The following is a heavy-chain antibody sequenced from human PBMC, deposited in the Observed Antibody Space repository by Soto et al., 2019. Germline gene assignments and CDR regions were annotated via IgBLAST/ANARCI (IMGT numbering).Heavy chain of an antibody. J-gene: IGHJ3*02. Sequence: QVQLQESGPGLVKPSQTLSLTCTVSGGSISSGDYYWSWIRQPPGKGLEWIGYIYYSGSTYYNPSLQRRLTRSVDTSTHQFSLKLSSVTAADTAVYYCAGAIVVVTAITAFDIWGQGTMVTVSS. CDR3: AGAIVVVTAITAFDI. CDR1: GGSISSGDYY. D-gene: IGHD2-21*02. V-gene: IGHV4-30-4*01. CDR2: IYYSGST.